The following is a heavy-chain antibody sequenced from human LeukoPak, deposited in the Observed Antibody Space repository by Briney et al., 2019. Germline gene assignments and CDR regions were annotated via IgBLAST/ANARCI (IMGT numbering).Heavy chain of an antibody. J-gene: IGHJ5*02. V-gene: IGHV1-2*07. Sequence: ASLRSSCKASGYTFTVYYMHCGRHAPGQGLEWRGWVNPNSGGTNYAHKFQGRVTMTRDTSISTAYMELSRLRSDDTAVYYCARTEVPGGDNWFDPWGQGTLVTVSS. D-gene: IGHD2-21*01. CDR1: GYTFTVYY. CDR2: VNPNSGGT. CDR3: ARTEVPGGDNWFDP.